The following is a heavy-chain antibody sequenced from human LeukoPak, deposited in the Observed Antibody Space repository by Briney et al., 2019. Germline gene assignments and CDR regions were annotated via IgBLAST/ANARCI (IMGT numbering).Heavy chain of an antibody. CDR3: ARGLTTLGPVDY. V-gene: IGHV4-34*01. Sequence: SETLSLTCAVYGGSFSGYYWSWIRQPPGEGLEWIGEINHSGSTNYNPSLKSRVTISVDTSKNQFSLKLSSVTAADTAVYYCARGLTTLGPVDYWGQGTLVTVSS. D-gene: IGHD7-27*01. J-gene: IGHJ4*02. CDR2: INHSGST. CDR1: GGSFSGYY.